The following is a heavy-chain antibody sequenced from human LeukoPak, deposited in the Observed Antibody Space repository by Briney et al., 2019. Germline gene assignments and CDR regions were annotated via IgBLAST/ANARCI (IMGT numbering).Heavy chain of an antibody. CDR2: IYYSGST. D-gene: IGHD3-22*01. J-gene: IGHJ6*03. Sequence: SETLSLTCTVSGGSISSSSYYWSWIRQPPGKGLEWIGNIYYSGSTNYNPSLKSRVTISVDTSKNQFFLKLSSVTAADTAVYYCTRGSIAYYYMDVWGKGTTVTISS. CDR3: TRGSIAYYYMDV. CDR1: GGSISSSSYY. V-gene: IGHV4-61*01.